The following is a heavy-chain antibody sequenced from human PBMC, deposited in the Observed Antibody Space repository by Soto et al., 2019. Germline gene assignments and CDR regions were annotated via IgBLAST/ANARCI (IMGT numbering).Heavy chain of an antibody. CDR1: GFTFNKHA. Sequence: GGSLRLSCAASGFTFNKHAMNWVRQAPGKGLEWVSAISGRGDSTHYADSVKGRFTISRDNSKNTVYLQMNSLRAEDTAVYYCAKAGPSSGYYYASDYWGQGTLVTVSS. J-gene: IGHJ4*02. CDR2: ISGRGDST. V-gene: IGHV3-23*01. CDR3: AKAGPSSGYYYASDY. D-gene: IGHD3-22*01.